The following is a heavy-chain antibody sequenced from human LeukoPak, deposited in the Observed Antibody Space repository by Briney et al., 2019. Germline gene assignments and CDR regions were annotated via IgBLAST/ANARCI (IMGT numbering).Heavy chain of an antibody. Sequence: ASVKVSCKTSGYTFTGYHMHWVRQAPGQGLEWMGWINPNSGNTGYAQKFQGRVTITRNTSISTAYMELSSLRSEDTAVYYCARGRQQWLNDAFDIWGQGTMVTVSS. D-gene: IGHD6-19*01. CDR2: INPNSGNT. J-gene: IGHJ3*02. V-gene: IGHV1-8*03. CDR3: ARGRQQWLNDAFDI. CDR1: GYTFTGYH.